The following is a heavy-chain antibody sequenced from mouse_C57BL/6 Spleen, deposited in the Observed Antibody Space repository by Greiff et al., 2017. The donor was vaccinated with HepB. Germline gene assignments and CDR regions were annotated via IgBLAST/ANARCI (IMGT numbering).Heavy chain of an antibody. V-gene: IGHV1-55*01. CDR2: IYPGSGST. CDR3: AIDSSGYYAMDY. CDR1: GYTFTSYW. D-gene: IGHD3-2*02. J-gene: IGHJ4*01. Sequence: QVQLQQSGAELVKPGASVKMSCKASGYTFTSYWITWVKQRPGQGLEWIGDIYPGSGSTNYNEKFKSKATLTVDTSSSTAYMQLSSLTSEDSAVYYFAIDSSGYYAMDYWGQGTSGTVSS.